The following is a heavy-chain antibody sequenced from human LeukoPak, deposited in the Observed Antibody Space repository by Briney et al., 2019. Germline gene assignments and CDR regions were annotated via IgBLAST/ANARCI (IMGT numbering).Heavy chain of an antibody. Sequence: PSETLSLTCTVSGYSISSGYYWGWIRQPPGKGLEWIGSIYHSGSTYYNPFLKSRVTISVDTSKNQFSLKLSSVTAADTAVYYCARGGGSYFDYWGQGTLVTVSS. J-gene: IGHJ4*02. V-gene: IGHV4-38-2*02. CDR2: IYHSGST. CDR3: ARGGGSYFDY. D-gene: IGHD3-10*01. CDR1: GYSISSGYY.